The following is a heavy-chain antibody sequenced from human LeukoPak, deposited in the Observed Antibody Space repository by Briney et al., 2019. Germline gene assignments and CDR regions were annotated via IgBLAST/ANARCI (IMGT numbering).Heavy chain of an antibody. CDR2: INHSGST. CDR1: GGSFSGYY. Sequence: PSETLSLTCAVYGGSFSGYYWSWIRQPPGKGLEWIGEINHSGSTNYNPSLKSRVTISVDTSKNQFSLKLSSVTAADTAVYYCATNRGTAMADDAFDIWGQGTKVTVSS. D-gene: IGHD5-18*01. J-gene: IGHJ3*02. V-gene: IGHV4-34*01. CDR3: ATNRGTAMADDAFDI.